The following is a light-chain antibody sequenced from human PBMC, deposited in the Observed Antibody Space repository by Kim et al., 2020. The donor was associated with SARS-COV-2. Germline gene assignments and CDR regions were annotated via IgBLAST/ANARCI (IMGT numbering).Light chain of an antibody. V-gene: IGKV3-20*01. CDR2: DAF. CDR3: HQHAYSYT. J-gene: IGKJ2*01. CDR1: QIVSRNY. Sequence: EIVLTQSPGTLSLSPGERATLSCRASQIVSRNYLAWYQQKPGQPTKLLIYDAFSRATGIPDRFSGSGSGTDFTLTISRLAPEDFAVYYCHQHAYSYTFGQGTKLKI.